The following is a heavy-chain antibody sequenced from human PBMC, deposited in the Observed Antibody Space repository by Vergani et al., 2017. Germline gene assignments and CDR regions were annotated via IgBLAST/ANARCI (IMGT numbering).Heavy chain of an antibody. J-gene: IGHJ5*02. Sequence: QVQVVQSGAEVKKSGASVKVSCKASGGNFSSYAISWVRQAPGQGLEWMGGIIPIFGTANYAQKFQGRVTITADDSTSTAYMELSSLRSEDTAVYYCAMDTGAYCGGDCYGWFDPWGQGTLVTVSS. V-gene: IGHV1-69*01. D-gene: IGHD2-21*02. CDR1: GGNFSSYA. CDR3: AMDTGAYCGGDCYGWFDP. CDR2: IIPIFGTA.